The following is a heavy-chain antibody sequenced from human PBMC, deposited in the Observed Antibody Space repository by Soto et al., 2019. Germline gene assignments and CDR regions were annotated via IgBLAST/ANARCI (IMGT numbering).Heavy chain of an antibody. J-gene: IGHJ5*02. D-gene: IGHD6-13*01. CDR2: ISVNGNNI. V-gene: IGHV3-30-3*01. Sequence: QVQLVASGGGVVQPGRSLRLSCAASGFTFSSYPMHWVRQAPGKGPEWVAVISVNGNNIHYGDSVKGRFTISRDNSKNTLYLQMSSLRVEDTAVYYCARSHSSSWHWFDPWGQGTLVTVSS. CDR1: GFTFSSYP. CDR3: ARSHSSSWHWFDP.